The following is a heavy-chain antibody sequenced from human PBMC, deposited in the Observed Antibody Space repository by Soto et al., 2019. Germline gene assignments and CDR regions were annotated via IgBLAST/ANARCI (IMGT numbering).Heavy chain of an antibody. CDR1: GDSVSSNSAA. CDR3: ARPYFYETSGYFRPADTFDI. CDR2: TYYRSKWYN. Sequence: SQTLSLTCAISGDSVSSNSAAWNWIRQSPSRGLEWLGRTYYRSKWYNDYAVSVKSRITINPDTSKNQFSLQLNSVTPEDTAVYYCARPYFYETSGYFRPADTFDIWGPGTMVTVSS. V-gene: IGHV6-1*01. D-gene: IGHD3-22*01. J-gene: IGHJ3*02.